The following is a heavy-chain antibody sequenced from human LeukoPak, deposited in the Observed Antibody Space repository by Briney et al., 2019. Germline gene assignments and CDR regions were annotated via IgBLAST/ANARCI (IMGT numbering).Heavy chain of an antibody. V-gene: IGHV4-30-2*01. D-gene: IGHD1-26*01. CDR2: IYHSGST. J-gene: IGHJ4*02. CDR3: ARDRMGGSYRTGYDY. Sequence: SQTLSLTCTVSGGSISSGGYYWSWIRQPPGKGLEWIGYIYHSGSTYYSPSLKSRVTISVDRSKNQFSLKLSSATAADTAVYYCARDRMGGSYRTGYDYWGQGTLVTVSS. CDR1: GGSISSGGYY.